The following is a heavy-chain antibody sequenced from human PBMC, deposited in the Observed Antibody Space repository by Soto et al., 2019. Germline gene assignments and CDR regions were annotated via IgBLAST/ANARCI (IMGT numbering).Heavy chain of an antibody. V-gene: IGHV5-51*01. D-gene: IGHD3-10*01. CDR1: GYNLAGYW. CDR3: AKDREGSGNWVVTYYYGMDV. J-gene: IGHJ6*02. CDR2: IYPDNSNT. Sequence: GEALKISCKGSGYNLAGYWIAWVRQMPGKGLEWMGIIYPDNSNTRYSPSFRGRFTISRDNSKNTLYLQMNSLRAEDTAVYYCAKDREGSGNWVVTYYYGMDVWGQGTTVTVSS.